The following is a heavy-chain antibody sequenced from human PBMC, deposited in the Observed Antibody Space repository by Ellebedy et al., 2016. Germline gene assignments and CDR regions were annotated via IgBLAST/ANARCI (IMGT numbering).Heavy chain of an antibody. D-gene: IGHD3-22*01. Sequence: GGSLRLSXAASGFTFSTYGVHWVRQAPGKGLEWVAAISNDGNDENYGASVKGRFSISRDNSKNRVYLQMSSLRVEDTAVYSCARVRSPDYSTNYDLDVWGQGTTVTVSS. CDR3: ARVRSPDYSTNYDLDV. CDR2: ISNDGNDE. J-gene: IGHJ6*02. V-gene: IGHV3-30*03. CDR1: GFTFSTYG.